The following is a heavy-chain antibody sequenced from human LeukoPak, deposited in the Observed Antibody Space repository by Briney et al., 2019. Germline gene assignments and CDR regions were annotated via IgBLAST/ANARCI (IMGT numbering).Heavy chain of an antibody. J-gene: IGHJ3*02. Sequence: PSETLSLTCAVYGGSFSGYYWSWIRQPPGKGLEWIGEINHSGSTNYNPSLKSRVTISVDTSKNQFSLKLSSVTAADTAVYYCASSAHPSAFDIWGQGTMVTVSS. D-gene: IGHD6-25*01. CDR2: INHSGST. CDR3: ASSAHPSAFDI. V-gene: IGHV4-34*01. CDR1: GGSFSGYY.